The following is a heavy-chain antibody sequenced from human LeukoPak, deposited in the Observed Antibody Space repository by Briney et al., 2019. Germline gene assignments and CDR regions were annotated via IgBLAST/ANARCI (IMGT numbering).Heavy chain of an antibody. V-gene: IGHV3-23*01. CDR1: GFTFSIYH. D-gene: IGHD5-18*01. CDR2: IYNSGDST. Sequence: GGSLRLSCAASGFTFSIYHMSWVRQAPGKGLQWVSAIYNSGDSTYYADSVKGRFTISRDNSKNTLYLQMNSLRAEDTAVYHCARGGGYSYGSFDYWGQGTLVTVSS. CDR3: ARGGGYSYGSFDY. J-gene: IGHJ4*02.